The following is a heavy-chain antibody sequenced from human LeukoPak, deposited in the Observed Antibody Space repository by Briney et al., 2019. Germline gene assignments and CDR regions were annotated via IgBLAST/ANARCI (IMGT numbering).Heavy chain of an antibody. J-gene: IGHJ3*02. D-gene: IGHD5-12*01. CDR1: DGSISSRNYY. Sequence: SETLSLTCIVSDGSISSRNYYWGWIRQPPGKGLEWIASFSFTGGTNCKPSLKSRVTISVDTSKNQFSLNLRSVAAADTAVYYCARHVEGTTRDTWGQGTMVTVSS. CDR3: ARHVEGTTRDT. V-gene: IGHV4-39*01. CDR2: FSFTGGT.